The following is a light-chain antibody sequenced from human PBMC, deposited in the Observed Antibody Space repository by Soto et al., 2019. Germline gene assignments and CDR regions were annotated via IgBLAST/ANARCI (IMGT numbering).Light chain of an antibody. CDR1: SSDIGAYNF. J-gene: IGLJ1*01. CDR3: TSYRSANTPNYV. CDR2: EVA. V-gene: IGLV2-14*01. Sequence: QSVLTQPASVSGSPGQSITISCTGTSSDIGAYNFVSWYQHHPGKAPKLLIYEVAYRPSGISNRFSGSKSANTASLTISGLQAEDEADYLCTSYRSANTPNYVFGHGTKVT.